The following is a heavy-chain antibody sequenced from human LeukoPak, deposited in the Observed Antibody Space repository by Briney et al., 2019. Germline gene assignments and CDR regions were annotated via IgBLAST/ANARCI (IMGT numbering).Heavy chain of an antibody. CDR3: ARLHGGYIV. D-gene: IGHD5-12*01. J-gene: IGHJ4*02. CDR2: IYQSGST. V-gene: IGHV4-4*02. CDR1: TFTFSSYW. Sequence: AGGSVRLSCAASTFTFSSYWMSWVRQAPGKGLEWIGEIYQSGSTNCNPSLKSRVTMSVDTSKNQFSLKLSSVTAADTAVYYCARLHGGYIVWGQGTLVTVSS.